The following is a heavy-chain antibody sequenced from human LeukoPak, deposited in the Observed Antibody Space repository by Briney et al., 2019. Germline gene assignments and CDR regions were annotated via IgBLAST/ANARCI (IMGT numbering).Heavy chain of an antibody. J-gene: IGHJ4*02. CDR1: GFTFSSYW. D-gene: IGHD3-22*01. CDR2: IMQDGSEK. Sequence: GGSLRLSCAASGFTFSSYWMSWVRQAPGKGLEWVANIMQDGSEKYYVDSVKGRFTISRDNAKNSLYLQMNSLRAEDTAVYYCARDASGYYGVHFDYWGQGTLVTVSS. CDR3: ARDASGYYGVHFDY. V-gene: IGHV3-7*03.